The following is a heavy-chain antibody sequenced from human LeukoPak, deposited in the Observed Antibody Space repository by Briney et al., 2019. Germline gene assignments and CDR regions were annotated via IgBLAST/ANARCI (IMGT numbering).Heavy chain of an antibody. D-gene: IGHD6-6*01. V-gene: IGHV1-69*04. CDR2: IIPILGIA. Sequence: SVKVSCKASGGTFSSYAISWVRQAPGQGLEWMGRIIPILGIANYAQKFQGRVTITADESTSTAYMELSSLRSEDTAVYYCASGGRAARPAGDAFDIWGQGTMVTVSS. CDR3: ASGGRAARPAGDAFDI. J-gene: IGHJ3*02. CDR1: GGTFSSYA.